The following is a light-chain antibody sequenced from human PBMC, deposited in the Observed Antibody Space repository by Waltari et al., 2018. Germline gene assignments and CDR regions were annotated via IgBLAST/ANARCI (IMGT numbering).Light chain of an antibody. J-gene: IGKJ4*01. CDR3: QQLNSYPLLT. CDR1: KDMSSY. Sequence: CLASKDMSSYLAWYQQKPGKAPKLLIYAVSTLQSGVPSRFSGSVSGTDFTLTISSLQPEDFATYYCQQLNSYPLLTFGGGTKVEVK. V-gene: IGKV1-9*01. CDR2: AVS.